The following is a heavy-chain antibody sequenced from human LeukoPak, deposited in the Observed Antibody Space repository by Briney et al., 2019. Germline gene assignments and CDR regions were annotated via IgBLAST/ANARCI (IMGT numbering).Heavy chain of an antibody. CDR2: ISYDGSNK. V-gene: IGHV3-30-3*01. Sequence: PGGSLRLSCAASGFTFSSYAMHWVRQAPGKGLEWVAVISYDGSNKYYADSVKGRFTISRDNSKNTLYLQMNSLRAEDTAVYYCARDWRGYSSGWYSDGDLGVFDYWGQGTLVTVSS. J-gene: IGHJ4*02. CDR3: ARDWRGYSSGWYSDGDLGVFDY. CDR1: GFTFSSYA. D-gene: IGHD6-19*01.